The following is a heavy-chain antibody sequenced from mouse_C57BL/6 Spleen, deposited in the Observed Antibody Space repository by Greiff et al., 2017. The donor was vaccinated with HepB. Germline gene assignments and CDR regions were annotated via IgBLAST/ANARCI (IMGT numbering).Heavy chain of an antibody. V-gene: IGHV3-6*01. D-gene: IGHD2-1*01. J-gene: IGHJ2*01. CDR3: ARYGNFYYFDY. CDR1: GYSITSGYY. Sequence: EVKLVESGPGLVKPSQSLSLTCSVTGYSITSGYYWNWIRQFPGNKLEWMGYISYDGSNNYNPSLTNRISITRDTSKNQFFLKLNSVTTEDTATYYCARYGNFYYFDYWGQGTTLTVSS. CDR2: ISYDGSN.